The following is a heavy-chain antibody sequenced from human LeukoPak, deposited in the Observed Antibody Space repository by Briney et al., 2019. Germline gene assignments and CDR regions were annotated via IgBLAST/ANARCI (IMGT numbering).Heavy chain of an antibody. D-gene: IGHD3-10*01. CDR2: IYYSGST. CDR1: GGSISSSSYY. V-gene: IGHV4-39*01. Sequence: TPSETLSLTCTVSGGSISSSSYYWGWIRQPPGKGLEWIGSIYYSGSTYYNPSLKGRLTISVDTSNNQFSVKLSSVTAADTAVYYCARRITMVRGVMWDTFDYWGQGTLVTVSS. J-gene: IGHJ4*02. CDR3: ARRITMVRGVMWDTFDY.